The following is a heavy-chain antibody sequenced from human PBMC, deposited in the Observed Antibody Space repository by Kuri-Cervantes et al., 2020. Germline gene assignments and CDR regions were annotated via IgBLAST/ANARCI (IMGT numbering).Heavy chain of an antibody. Sequence: GESLKIYCAASGFTFSSYAMHRVCQAPGKGLEWVAVILYDGSNKYYPDPVKGLFTISRDNSKNTLYLQMNSLRAEDTAVYYCASERGYSYGLSWEPYPGVFQLWGQGTLVTVSS. J-gene: IGHJ1*01. V-gene: IGHV3-30-3*01. CDR3: ASERGYSYGLSWEPYPGVFQL. CDR2: ILYDGSNK. D-gene: IGHD5-18*01. CDR1: GFTFSSYA.